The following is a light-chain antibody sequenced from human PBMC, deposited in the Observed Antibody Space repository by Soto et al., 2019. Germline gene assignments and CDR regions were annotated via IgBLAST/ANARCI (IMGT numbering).Light chain of an antibody. V-gene: IGLV1-47*02. Sequence: QSVLTQPPSASGTPGQRVTISCPGSSSNIGKNYVYWYQQLPGAAPKLLIYSNNQRPSGVPDRFSGSKSGTSASLAISGLRSEDEADYYCAAWDDSLSGYVFATGTKVTVL. CDR2: SNN. CDR3: AAWDDSLSGYV. CDR1: SSNIGKNY. J-gene: IGLJ1*01.